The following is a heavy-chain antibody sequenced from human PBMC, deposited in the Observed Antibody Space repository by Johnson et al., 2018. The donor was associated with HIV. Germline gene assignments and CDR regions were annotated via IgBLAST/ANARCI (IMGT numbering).Heavy chain of an antibody. V-gene: IGHV3-53*01. CDR1: GFTVSSNY. D-gene: IGHD5-24*01. CDR2: IYSGGST. CDR3: AREMAATNAWALDI. Sequence: EVQLVESGGALIQPGGSLRLSCAASGFTVSSNYMTWVRQAPGKGLEWVSVIYSGGSTYYADSVKGRFTISRYNSKNTLYLQMNSLRAEDTAVYYCAREMAATNAWALDIWGQGTMVTVSS. J-gene: IGHJ3*02.